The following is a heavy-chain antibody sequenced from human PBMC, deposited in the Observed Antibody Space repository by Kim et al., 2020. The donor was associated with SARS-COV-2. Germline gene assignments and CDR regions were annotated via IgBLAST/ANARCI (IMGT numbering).Heavy chain of an antibody. CDR3: ARGLLRYFDWSKGRPYYYYYMDV. CDR2: INTNTENP. J-gene: IGHJ6*03. CDR1: GYTFTRYA. D-gene: IGHD3-9*01. Sequence: ASVMVSCKASGYTFTRYAMNWVRQAPGQGLEWMGWINTNTENPTYAQGFTGRFVFSLDTSVSTAYLQISSLKAEDTAVYYCARGLLRYFDWSKGRPYYYYYMDVWGKVTTVTVSS. V-gene: IGHV7-4-1*02.